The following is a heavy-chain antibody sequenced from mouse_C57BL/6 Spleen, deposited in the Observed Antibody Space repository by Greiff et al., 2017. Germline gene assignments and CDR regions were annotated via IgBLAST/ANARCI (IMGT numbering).Heavy chain of an antibody. J-gene: IGHJ2*01. CDR1: GYTFTSYG. D-gene: IGHD1-1*01. V-gene: IGHV1-81*01. CDR3: ARFSSYYGSTFDY. CDR2: IYPRSGYT. Sequence: QVQLQQSGAELARPGASVKLSCKASGYTFTSYGISWVKQRTGQGLEWIGEIYPRSGYTYYNEKFKGKATLTADKSSSTAYMELRSLTSEDSAVYFCARFSSYYGSTFDYWGQGTTLTVSS.